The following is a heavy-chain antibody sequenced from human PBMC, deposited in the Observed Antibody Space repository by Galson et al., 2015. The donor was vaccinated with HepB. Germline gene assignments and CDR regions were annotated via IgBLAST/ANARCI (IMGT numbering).Heavy chain of an antibody. D-gene: IGHD6-13*01. J-gene: IGHJ4*02. CDR1: GFTFNNYA. V-gene: IGHV3-23*01. CDR2: ISTNGDTT. CDR3: TKDPSDSTSWYYFDY. Sequence: SLRLSCAASGFTFNNYAMNWVRQAPGKGLEWVSAISTNGDTTYYADSVKGRFTISRDKSESILYLQMNSLRAEDTAVYYCTKDPSDSTSWYYFDYWGQGTLVPVSS.